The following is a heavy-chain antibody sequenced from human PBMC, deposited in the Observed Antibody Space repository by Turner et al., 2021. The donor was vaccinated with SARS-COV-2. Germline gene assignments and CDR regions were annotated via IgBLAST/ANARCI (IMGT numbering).Heavy chain of an antibody. V-gene: IGHV4-4*07. CDR1: GGSISSYY. CDR3: ARVPRSYYDSSGYYSHAFDI. J-gene: IGHJ3*02. Sequence: QVQLQESGPGLVKPSETLSLTCTVSGGSISSYYCSWIRQPAGKGLEWIGRIYTSGSTNYNPSLKSRVTISVDTSKNQFSLKLSSVTAADTAVYYCARVPRSYYDSSGYYSHAFDIWGQGTMVTVSS. D-gene: IGHD3-22*01. CDR2: IYTSGST.